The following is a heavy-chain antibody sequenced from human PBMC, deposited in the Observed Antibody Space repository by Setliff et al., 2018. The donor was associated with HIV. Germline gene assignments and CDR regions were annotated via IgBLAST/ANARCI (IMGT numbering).Heavy chain of an antibody. Sequence: SETLSLTCAVYGGSLSCHYWSWIRQPPGKGLEWIGEINHSGSTNYNPSLKSRVTISVDTSKNQFSLKLSSVTAADTAVYYCARAYYSYYMDVWGKGTTVTVSS. V-gene: IGHV4-34*01. J-gene: IGHJ6*03. CDR2: INHSGST. CDR1: GGSLSCHY. CDR3: ARAYYSYYMDV.